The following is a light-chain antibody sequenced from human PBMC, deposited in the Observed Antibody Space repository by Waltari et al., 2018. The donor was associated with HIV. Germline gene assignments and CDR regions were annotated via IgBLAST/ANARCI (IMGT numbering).Light chain of an antibody. CDR1: SSDVGSYNL. Sequence: QSALTQPAPVSGSPGQSIPISCTGTSSDVGSYNLVSCYQQNPGKAPKLMIYEVSKRPSGVSNRFSGSKSANTASLTISGLQAEDEADYYCCSYAGSSTTVLFGGGTKLTVL. CDR2: EVS. V-gene: IGLV2-23*02. J-gene: IGLJ2*01. CDR3: CSYAGSSTTVL.